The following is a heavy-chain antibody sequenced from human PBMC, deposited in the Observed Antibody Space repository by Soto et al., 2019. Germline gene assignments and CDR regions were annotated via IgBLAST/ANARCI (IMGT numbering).Heavy chain of an antibody. D-gene: IGHD3-22*01. CDR2: MNPNSGNT. J-gene: IGHJ4*02. CDR3: ATEPTYYDSSGSKGDY. V-gene: IGHV1-8*01. Sequence: GASVKVSCKASGYTFTSYDINWVRQATGQGLEWMGWMNPNSGNTGYAQKFQGRVTMTRNTSISTAYMELSSLRSEDTAVYYCATEPTYYDSSGSKGDYWGQGTLVTVSS. CDR1: GYTFTSYD.